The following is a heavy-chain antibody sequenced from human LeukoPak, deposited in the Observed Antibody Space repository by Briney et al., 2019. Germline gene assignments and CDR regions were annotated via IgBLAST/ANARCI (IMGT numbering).Heavy chain of an antibody. J-gene: IGHJ4*02. Sequence: GGSLRLSCAASGFTFVSYWMSWVRQAPGKGLEWVANIKGDGSEKYYVDSVKGRFTISRDNAKSSLYLQMNSLRAEDTAVYYCARPGYYDIGRYWHDYWGQGTLVTVSS. D-gene: IGHD3-22*01. CDR3: ARPGYYDIGRYWHDY. CDR2: IKGDGSEK. V-gene: IGHV3-7*01. CDR1: GFTFVSYW.